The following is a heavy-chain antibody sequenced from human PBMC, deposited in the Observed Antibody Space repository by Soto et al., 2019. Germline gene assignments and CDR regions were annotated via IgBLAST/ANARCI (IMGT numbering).Heavy chain of an antibody. Sequence: QVQLQESGPGLVKPSQTLSLTCTVSGGSISSGGYYWSWIRQHPGKGLEWIGYIYYSGSTYYNPSLKSRVTISVDTSKTQFSLKLSSVTAADTAVYYCARDYYGSGIGGHWFDPWGQGTLVTVSS. J-gene: IGHJ5*02. CDR2: IYYSGST. CDR3: ARDYYGSGIGGHWFDP. CDR1: GGSISSGGYY. D-gene: IGHD3-10*01. V-gene: IGHV4-31*03.